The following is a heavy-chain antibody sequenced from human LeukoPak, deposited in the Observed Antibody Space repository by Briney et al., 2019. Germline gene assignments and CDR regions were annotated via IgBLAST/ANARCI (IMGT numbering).Heavy chain of an antibody. CDR2: ISTRERT. CDR3: ARTEDGYFDY. D-gene: IGHD5-24*01. V-gene: IGHV4-4*09. J-gene: IGHJ4*02. Sequence: SDTLSLTCSVSGGSISSYYWSWIRQPPGQGLEWMGFISTRERTNYNPSLKSRLTRSEDTSKNQFSLKLSAVTAADTAVYYRARTEDGYFDYWGQGTLVTVSS. CDR1: GGSISSYY.